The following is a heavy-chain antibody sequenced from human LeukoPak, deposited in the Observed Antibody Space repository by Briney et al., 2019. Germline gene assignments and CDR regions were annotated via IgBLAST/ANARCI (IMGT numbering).Heavy chain of an antibody. J-gene: IGHJ4*02. V-gene: IGHV4-30-4*08. CDR3: ARDLYSSGLNSFDY. D-gene: IGHD6-19*01. CDR2: IYYSGST. Sequence: SETLSLTCTVSGGSFSSGDYYWSWIRQPPGKGLEWLGYIYYSGSTYYNPSLKSRVTISVDTSKNQYSLKQSSVTAADTAVYYCARDLYSSGLNSFDYWGQGTLVTVSS. CDR1: GGSFSSGDYY.